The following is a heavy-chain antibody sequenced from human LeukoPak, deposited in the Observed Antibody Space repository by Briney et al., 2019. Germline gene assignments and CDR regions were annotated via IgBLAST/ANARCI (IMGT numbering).Heavy chain of an antibody. V-gene: IGHV4-34*01. Sequence: SETLSLTCAVYIDSFSNYYWNWIRETPAKGMEWIGEVNESGSTNISPSLRSRVILSVDTSKNQFSLKLISVTVADTAIYYCARRGPDYYGSGSPLDYWGQGTLVTVSS. CDR1: IDSFSNYY. CDR2: VNESGST. CDR3: ARRGPDYYGSGSPLDY. D-gene: IGHD3-10*01. J-gene: IGHJ4*02.